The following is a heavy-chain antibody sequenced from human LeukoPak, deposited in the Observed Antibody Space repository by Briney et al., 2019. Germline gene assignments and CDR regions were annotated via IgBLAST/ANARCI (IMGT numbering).Heavy chain of an antibody. D-gene: IGHD5-24*01. J-gene: IGHJ4*02. CDR2: IYPGDSDT. V-gene: IGHV5-51*01. Sequence: GESLKISCKGSGYSFTSYWIGWVRQMPGKGLEWMGIIYPGDSDTRYTPSFQGQVTISADKSISTAYLQWSSLKASDTAMYYCARGSVEMATPFNYWGQGTLVTVSS. CDR3: ARGSVEMATPFNY. CDR1: GYSFTSYW.